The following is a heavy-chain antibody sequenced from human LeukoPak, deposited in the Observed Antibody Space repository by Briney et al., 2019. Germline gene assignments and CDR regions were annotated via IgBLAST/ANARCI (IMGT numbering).Heavy chain of an antibody. D-gene: IGHD3-22*01. J-gene: IGHJ4*02. V-gene: IGHV3-23*01. CDR1: GFRFSSYG. CDR2: ISGSGAIT. CDR3: ARVTTAYYYDSSGSSFVDY. Sequence: GGSLRLSCAASGFRFSSYGMSWVRQAPGEGLEWVSIISGSGAITHYADSEKGRFTISRDNSKNTLYLQMNSLRAEDTAVYYCARVTTAYYYDSSGSSFVDYWGQGTLVTVSS.